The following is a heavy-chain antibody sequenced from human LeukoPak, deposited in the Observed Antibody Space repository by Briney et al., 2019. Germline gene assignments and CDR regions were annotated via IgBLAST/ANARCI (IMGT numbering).Heavy chain of an antibody. J-gene: IGHJ6*03. CDR2: IYYSGST. Sequence: SETLSLTCTVSGGSISGYYWSWIRQPPGKGLEWIGSIYYSGSTYYNPSLKSRVTISVDTSKNQFSLKLSSVTAADTAAYYCARESRGDYSKNYYYYFMDVWGKGTTVTVSS. CDR1: GGSISGYY. V-gene: IGHV4-39*07. CDR3: ARESRGDYSKNYYYYFMDV. D-gene: IGHD4-11*01.